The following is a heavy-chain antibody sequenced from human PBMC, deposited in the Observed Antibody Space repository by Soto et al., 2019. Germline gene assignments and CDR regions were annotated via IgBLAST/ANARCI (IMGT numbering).Heavy chain of an antibody. CDR1: GGSISSSSYY. CDR2: IYYSGST. CDR3: ASLNGDSSPDY. Sequence: QLQLQESVPGLVKPSETLSLTCTVSGGSISSSSYYWGWIRQPPGKGLEWIGSIYYSGSTYYNPSLKSRVTLSVDTSKNQFSLKLSSVTAADTAVYYWASLNGDSSPDYWGQGTLVTVSA. D-gene: IGHD6-13*01. V-gene: IGHV4-39*01. J-gene: IGHJ4*02.